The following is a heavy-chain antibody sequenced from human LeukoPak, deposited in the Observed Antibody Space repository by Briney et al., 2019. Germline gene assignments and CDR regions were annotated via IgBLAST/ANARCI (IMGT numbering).Heavy chain of an antibody. Sequence: PGGSLRLSCAASGFTFSSYGMHWVRQAPGKGLELVAVIWYDGSNKYYADSVKGRFTISRDNSKNTLYLQMNSLRAEDTAVYYCARAGRGWPFDYWGQGTLVTVSS. D-gene: IGHD6-19*01. J-gene: IGHJ4*02. CDR2: IWYDGSNK. CDR1: GFTFSSYG. V-gene: IGHV3-33*01. CDR3: ARAGRGWPFDY.